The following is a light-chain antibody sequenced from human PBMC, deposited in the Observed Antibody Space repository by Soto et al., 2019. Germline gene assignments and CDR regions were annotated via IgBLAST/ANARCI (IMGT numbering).Light chain of an antibody. CDR3: AAWDDSLNALV. Sequence: QLVLTQPPSASGTPGQGVTVSCSGSSSNIGRNPVNWYQQLPGTAPKLLIFTNDQRPSGVPDRFSGSKSGTSASLAISGLQSEDEADYYCAAWDDSLNALVFGGGTKVTVL. V-gene: IGLV1-44*01. CDR1: SSNIGRNP. CDR2: TND. J-gene: IGLJ3*02.